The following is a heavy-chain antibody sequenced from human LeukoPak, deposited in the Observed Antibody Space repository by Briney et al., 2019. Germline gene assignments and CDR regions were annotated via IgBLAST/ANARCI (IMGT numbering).Heavy chain of an antibody. J-gene: IGHJ4*02. Sequence: GGSLRLSCAASGFTFSSYAMSWVRQAPGKGLEWVSYISSSGSTIYYADSVMGRFTISRDNAKNSVYLQMNSLRDDDTAVYYCARDRGSGALDYWGQGTLVTVPS. V-gene: IGHV3-48*02. CDR3: ARDRGSGALDY. CDR2: ISSSGSTI. CDR1: GFTFSSYA. D-gene: IGHD3-10*01.